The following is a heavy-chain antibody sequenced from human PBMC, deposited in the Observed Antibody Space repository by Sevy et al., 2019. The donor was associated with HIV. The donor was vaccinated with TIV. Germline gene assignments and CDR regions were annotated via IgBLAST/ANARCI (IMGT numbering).Heavy chain of an antibody. V-gene: IGHV4-4*07. D-gene: IGHD2-21*02. CDR2: LYTSGSTNNNPGST. J-gene: IGHJ4*02. CDR3: ATGKIGGDSYTPVDY. Sequence: SETLSLSCTVSGGSISSYYWTWIRRPAGKGLEWIGRLYTSGSTNNNPGSTNYNPSLKSRVTMSVDTSNNQFSLKLSSVTAADTAVYYCATGKIGGDSYTPVDYWGQGTLVTVSS. CDR1: GGSISSYY.